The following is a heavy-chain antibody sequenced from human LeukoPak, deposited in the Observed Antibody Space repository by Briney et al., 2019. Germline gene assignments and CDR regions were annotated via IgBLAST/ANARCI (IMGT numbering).Heavy chain of an antibody. Sequence: SVKVSCKASGGTFSSYAISWVRQAPGQGLEWMGGIIPIFGTANYAQKFQGRVTITADKSTSTAYMELSSLRSEDTAVYYCARFPSVACGGDCYSDYWGQGTLVTVSS. J-gene: IGHJ4*02. CDR2: IIPIFGTA. CDR3: ARFPSVACGGDCYSDY. CDR1: GGTFSSYA. V-gene: IGHV1-69*06. D-gene: IGHD2-21*02.